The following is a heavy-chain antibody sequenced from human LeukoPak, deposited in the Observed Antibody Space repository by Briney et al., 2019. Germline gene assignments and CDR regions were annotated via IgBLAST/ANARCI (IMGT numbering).Heavy chain of an antibody. Sequence: ASVKVSFKASGYTFTSYDINWVRQATGQGLEWMGWMNPNSGNTGYAKKFQGRVTMIRNTSISTAYMKLSSLRSEDTAVYYCARGLRIAAAGTHFDYWGQGTLVTVSS. V-gene: IGHV1-8*01. CDR2: MNPNSGNT. J-gene: IGHJ4*02. D-gene: IGHD6-13*01. CDR1: GYTFTSYD. CDR3: ARGLRIAAAGTHFDY.